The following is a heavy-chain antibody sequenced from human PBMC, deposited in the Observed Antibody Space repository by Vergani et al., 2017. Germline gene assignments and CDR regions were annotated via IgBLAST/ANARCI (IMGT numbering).Heavy chain of an antibody. J-gene: IGHJ4*02. CDR1: GFTFSSYA. Sequence: EVQLLESGGGLVQPGGSLRLSCAASGFTFSSYAMSWVRQAPGKGLEWVSAISGSGGSTYYADSVKGRFTISRDNSKNTLYLQMNSLREEDTAVYYCAKYRYNWNDGGDFDYWGQGTLVTVSS. V-gene: IGHV3-23*01. CDR2: ISGSGGST. CDR3: AKYRYNWNDGGDFDY. D-gene: IGHD1-1*01.